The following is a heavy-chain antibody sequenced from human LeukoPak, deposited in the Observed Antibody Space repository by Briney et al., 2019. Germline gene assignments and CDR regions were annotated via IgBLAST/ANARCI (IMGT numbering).Heavy chain of an antibody. D-gene: IGHD3-16*02. CDR1: GGTFNSYA. Sequence: ASVKVSCKASGGTFNSYAISWVRQAPGQGLEWMGGIIPIFGTANYAQKFQGRVTITADESTSTAYIELSSLRSEDTAVYYCAREHSLLFDYWGQGTLVTVSS. CDR2: IIPIFGTA. V-gene: IGHV1-69*01. CDR3: AREHSLLFDY. J-gene: IGHJ4*02.